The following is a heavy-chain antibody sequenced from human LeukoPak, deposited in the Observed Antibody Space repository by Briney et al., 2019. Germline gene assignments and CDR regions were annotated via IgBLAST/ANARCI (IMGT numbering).Heavy chain of an antibody. Sequence: GGSLRLSCAASGFTFSSYSMNWVRQAPGKGLEWVSSISSSSSYIYYADSVKGRFTISRDNAKNSLYLQMNSLRAEDTAAYYCARGGYDYVWGSYRYYYYGMDVWGQGTTVTVSS. CDR2: ISSSSSYI. J-gene: IGHJ6*02. D-gene: IGHD3-16*02. CDR3: ARGGYDYVWGSYRYYYYGMDV. CDR1: GFTFSSYS. V-gene: IGHV3-21*01.